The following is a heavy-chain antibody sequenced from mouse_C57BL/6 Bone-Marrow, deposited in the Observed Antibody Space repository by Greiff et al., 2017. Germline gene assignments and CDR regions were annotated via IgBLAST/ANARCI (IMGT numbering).Heavy chain of an antibody. CDR2: IHTNSGST. V-gene: IGHV1-64*01. CDR1: GYTFTSYW. Sequence: QVQLQQPGAELVQPGASVKLSCKASGYTFTSYWMNWVKQRPGQGLEWIGMIHTNSGSTTYNEKFKSKATLTVDKYSSTAYMQLSSLPSEDSAVYYCAISYDSYHRVFDYWGQGTTLPVSS. CDR3: AISYDSYHRVFDY. J-gene: IGHJ2*01. D-gene: IGHD2-12*01.